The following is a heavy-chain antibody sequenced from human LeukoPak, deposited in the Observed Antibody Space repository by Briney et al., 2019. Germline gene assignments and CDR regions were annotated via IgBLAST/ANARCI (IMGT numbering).Heavy chain of an antibody. V-gene: IGHV4-34*01. J-gene: IGHJ4*02. CDR3: ARVSVGATKYMGY. D-gene: IGHD1-26*01. Sequence: PSETLSLTCAVYGGSFSGYYWSWIRQPPGKGLEWIGEINHSGSTNHNPSLKSRVTISVDTSKNQFSLKLSSVTAADTAVYYCARVSVGATKYMGYWGQGTLVTVSS. CDR2: INHSGST. CDR1: GGSFSGYY.